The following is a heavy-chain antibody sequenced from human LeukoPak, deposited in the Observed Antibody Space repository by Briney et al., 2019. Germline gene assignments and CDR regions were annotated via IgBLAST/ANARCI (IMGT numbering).Heavy chain of an antibody. CDR2: IKQDGTEK. CDR3: AKAPLWFGELTFFDY. CDR1: GFTFSSYA. D-gene: IGHD3-10*01. J-gene: IGHJ4*02. Sequence: PGGSLRLSCAASGFTFSSYAMSWVRQAPGRGLEWVANIKQDGTEKYYVDSVKGRFTISRDNSKNTLYLQMNSLRAEDTAVYYCAKAPLWFGELTFFDYWGQGTLVTVSS. V-gene: IGHV3-7*01.